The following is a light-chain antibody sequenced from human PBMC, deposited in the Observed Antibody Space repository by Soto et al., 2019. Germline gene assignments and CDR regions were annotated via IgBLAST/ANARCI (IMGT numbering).Light chain of an antibody. CDR2: GAS. J-gene: IGKJ1*01. Sequence: EIVITQSPSTLAVSPGERATLSCRASQSVSSNLAWYQQKPGQAPRLLIYGASNRATGIPDRFSGSGSGTDFTLTISRLEPEGFAVYYCQQYSASPRTFGQGTKVDI. CDR1: QSVSSN. CDR3: QQYSASPRT. V-gene: IGKV3D-15*01.